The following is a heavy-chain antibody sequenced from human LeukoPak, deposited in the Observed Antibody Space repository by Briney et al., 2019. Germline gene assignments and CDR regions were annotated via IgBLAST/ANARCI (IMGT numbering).Heavy chain of an antibody. J-gene: IGHJ4*02. CDR1: GGSFSGYY. V-gene: IGHV4-34*01. Sequence: SETLSLTCAVYGGSFSGYYWSWIRQPPGKGLEWIGEINHSGSTNYNPSLKSRVTISVDTSKNQFSLKLSSVTAADTAVYHCARFPGAAAGFDYWGQGTLVTVSS. CDR2: INHSGST. D-gene: IGHD6-13*01. CDR3: ARFPGAAAGFDY.